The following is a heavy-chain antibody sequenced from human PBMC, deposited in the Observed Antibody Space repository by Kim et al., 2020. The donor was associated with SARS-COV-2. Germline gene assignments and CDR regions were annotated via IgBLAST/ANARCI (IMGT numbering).Heavy chain of an antibody. CDR3: ATGFGTTGTEDY. CDR1: GYTLTELS. Sequence: ASVKVSCKVSGYTLTELSMHWVRQAPGKGLEWMGGFDPEDGETIYAQKFQGRVTMTEDTSTDTAYMELSSLRSEDTAVYYCATGFGTTGTEDYWGQGTLVTVSS. CDR2: FDPEDGET. D-gene: IGHD1-1*01. J-gene: IGHJ4*02. V-gene: IGHV1-24*01.